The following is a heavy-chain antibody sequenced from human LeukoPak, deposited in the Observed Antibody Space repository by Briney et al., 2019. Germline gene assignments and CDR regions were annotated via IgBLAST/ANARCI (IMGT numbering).Heavy chain of an antibody. CDR1: GFIFSDYW. Sequence: PGGSLRISCAASGFIFSDYWMSWVRQAPGKGLEWVANIKEDGSEKYYVDSVKGRFTISRDNAKNSLYLQMNRLRAEDTAIYYCARAYSSNWYDAFDLWGQGTMVTVSS. V-gene: IGHV3-7*01. J-gene: IGHJ3*01. CDR3: ARAYSSNWYDAFDL. CDR2: IKEDGSEK. D-gene: IGHD6-13*01.